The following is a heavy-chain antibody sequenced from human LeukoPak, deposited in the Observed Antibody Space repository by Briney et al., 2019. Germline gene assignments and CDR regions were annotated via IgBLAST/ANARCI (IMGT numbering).Heavy chain of an antibody. CDR1: GYTFTGYY. Sequence: GASVKVSCKASGYTFTGYYMHWVRQAPGQGLEWMGWINPNSGGTNYAQKFQGRVTMTRDTSISTAYMELSRLRSDDTAVYYCARDPRITIFGVAGSAAFDIWGQGTKVTVSS. V-gene: IGHV1-2*02. CDR3: ARDPRITIFGVAGSAAFDI. D-gene: IGHD3-3*01. J-gene: IGHJ3*02. CDR2: INPNSGGT.